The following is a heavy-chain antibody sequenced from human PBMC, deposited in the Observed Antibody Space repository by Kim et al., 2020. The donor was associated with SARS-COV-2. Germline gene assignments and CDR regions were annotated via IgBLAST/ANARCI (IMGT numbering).Heavy chain of an antibody. J-gene: IGHJ4*02. CDR1: GFTFSNYW. Sequence: GGSLRLSCAASGFTFSNYWMHWVRQAPGKGLVWVSRINIDGSTTTYADSVKGRFTISRDNAKSTLFLQMNSLRAEDTAVYYCARGGTGGLNFWDQGTLVTVSS. CDR3: ARGGTGGLNF. D-gene: IGHD7-27*01. V-gene: IGHV3-74*01. CDR2: INIDGSTT.